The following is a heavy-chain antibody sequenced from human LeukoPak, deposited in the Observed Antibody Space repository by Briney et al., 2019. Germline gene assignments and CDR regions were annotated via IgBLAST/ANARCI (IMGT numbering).Heavy chain of an antibody. Sequence: SETLSLTCTVSGGSISSYYWSWIRQPPGKGLEWIGYICYSGSTNYNPSLKSRVTISVDTSKNQFSLKLSSVTAADTAVYYCARGSRYSGYDIDYYFDYWGQGTLVTVSS. D-gene: IGHD5-12*01. CDR2: ICYSGST. CDR1: GGSISSYY. CDR3: ARGSRYSGYDIDYYFDY. V-gene: IGHV4-59*01. J-gene: IGHJ4*02.